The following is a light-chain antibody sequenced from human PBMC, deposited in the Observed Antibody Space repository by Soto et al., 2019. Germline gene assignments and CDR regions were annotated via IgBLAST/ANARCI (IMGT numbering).Light chain of an antibody. J-gene: IGKJ5*01. V-gene: IGKV3-11*01. CDR1: QTVGTY. CDR3: QQRNNWPRIT. Sequence: EIVLTQFPATLSLFPGETATLSSRASQTVGTYLAWYQQKPGQAPRLLISDASNRATGVPTRFSGSGSGTDFTLTISSLEPEDFAVYFCQQRNNWPRITFGQGTRLEIK. CDR2: DAS.